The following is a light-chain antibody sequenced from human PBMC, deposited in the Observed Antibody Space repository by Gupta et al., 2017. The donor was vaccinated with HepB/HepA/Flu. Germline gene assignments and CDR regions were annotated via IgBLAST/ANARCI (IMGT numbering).Light chain of an antibody. CDR3: QQYGDYRS. J-gene: IGKJ2*04. CDR1: QSSSSW. CDR2: KAS. Sequence: QLTQSPSTLSASIGDRATIPCRASQSSSSWLAWYQQKPGKAPKRMIYKASILESGVPSRFSGSGSGTEFTLSISRLQPDDFATYYCQQYGDYRSFGQGTKLESK. V-gene: IGKV1-5*03.